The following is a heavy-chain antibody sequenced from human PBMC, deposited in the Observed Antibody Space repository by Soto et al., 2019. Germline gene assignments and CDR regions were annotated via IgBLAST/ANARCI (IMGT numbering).Heavy chain of an antibody. CDR3: ASAMTMGWSPQGF. D-gene: IGHD3-10*01. CDR1: GFNFAGYT. V-gene: IGHV3-21*04. Sequence: GSLRLSCEASGFNFAGYTMNWVRQAPGKGPEWVSSISSRKTYIYYADAVKGRFTISRDNSKNSVYLQMNRLTTEDTALYYCASAMTMGWSPQGFWGQGTPVTVSS. CDR2: ISSRKTYI. J-gene: IGHJ4*02.